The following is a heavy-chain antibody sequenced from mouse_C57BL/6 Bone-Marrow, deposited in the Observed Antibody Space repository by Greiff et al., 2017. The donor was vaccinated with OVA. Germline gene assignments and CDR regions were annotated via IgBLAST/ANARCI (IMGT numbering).Heavy chain of an antibody. Sequence: QVQLQQSGAELVRPGASVKLSCKASGYTFTDYYISWVKQRPGQGLEWIARIYPGSGNIYYNEKLKGKATLTAEKSSSTAYMQLSSLTSDDSAVYFGARSERLRDYFDYWGQGTTLTVSS. D-gene: IGHD2-2*01. CDR1: GYTFTDYY. V-gene: IGHV1-76*01. CDR3: ARSERLRDYFDY. J-gene: IGHJ2*01. CDR2: IYPGSGNI.